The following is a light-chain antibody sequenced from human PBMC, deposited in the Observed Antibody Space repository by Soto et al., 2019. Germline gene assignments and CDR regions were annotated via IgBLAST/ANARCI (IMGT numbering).Light chain of an antibody. Sequence: QSVLTQPPSVSGAPGQRVTISCTGSSSNIGAGYDVHWYQQLPGTAPKLLLYGNNNWPSGVPDRFSGSKSGSSASLAITGLQAEDEADYYCQSYDSRLSVIFGGGTKLTVL. CDR1: SSNIGAGYD. CDR2: GNN. V-gene: IGLV1-40*01. J-gene: IGLJ2*01. CDR3: QSYDSRLSVI.